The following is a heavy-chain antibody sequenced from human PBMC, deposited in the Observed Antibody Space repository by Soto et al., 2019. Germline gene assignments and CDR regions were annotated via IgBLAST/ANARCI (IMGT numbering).Heavy chain of an antibody. D-gene: IGHD3-16*01. V-gene: IGHV3-30*18. Sequence: GGSLRLSCAASGFTFSSYGMHWVRQAPGKGLEWVAVISYDGSNKYYADSVKGRFTISRDNSKNTLYLQMNSLRAEDTAVYYCAKGGRLGELTLDYWGQGTLVTVSS. CDR2: ISYDGSNK. CDR1: GFTFSSYG. CDR3: AKGGRLGELTLDY. J-gene: IGHJ4*02.